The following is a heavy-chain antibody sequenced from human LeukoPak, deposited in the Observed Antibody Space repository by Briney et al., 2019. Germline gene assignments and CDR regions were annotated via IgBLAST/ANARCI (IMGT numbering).Heavy chain of an antibody. CDR1: GGAFNNYA. J-gene: IGHJ4*02. D-gene: IGHD5-18*01. CDR3: ATPVSGYSYGSNLFDY. CDR2: IIPILGLS. V-gene: IGHV1-69*04. Sequence: GASVKVSCKASGGAFNNYAISWVRQAPGQGLEWMGRIIPILGLSNYAQNLQGRVTITADKSTTTAYLELSSLRSDDTAVYYCATPVSGYSYGSNLFDYWGQGTLVTVSS.